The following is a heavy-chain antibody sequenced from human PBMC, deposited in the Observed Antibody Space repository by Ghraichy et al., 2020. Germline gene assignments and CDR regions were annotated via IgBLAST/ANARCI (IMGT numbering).Heavy chain of an antibody. Sequence: GESLNISCTASGFTFGDYTMSWFRQAPGKGLEWVGFIRSKAYGGTTEYAASVKGRFTISRDDSKSIAYLQMNSLKTEDTAVYYCTRDPPAHYRHWLLFDYWGQGTLVTVSS. CDR3: TRDPPAHYRHWLLFDY. CDR1: GFTFGDYT. V-gene: IGHV3-49*03. CDR2: IRSKAYGGTT. D-gene: IGHD1-1*01. J-gene: IGHJ4*02.